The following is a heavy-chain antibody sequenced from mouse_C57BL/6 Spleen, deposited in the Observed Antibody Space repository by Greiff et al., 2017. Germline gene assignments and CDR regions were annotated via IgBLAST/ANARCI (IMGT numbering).Heavy chain of an antibody. V-gene: IGHV1-61*01. Sequence: VQLQQPGAELVRPGSSVKLSCKASGYTFTSYWMDWVKQRPGQGLEWIGNIYPSDSETHYNQKFKDKATLTVDKSSSTAYMQLSSLTSEVSAVYYCAREGEITTVPFAYWGQGTLVTVSA. CDR1: GYTFTSYW. CDR2: IYPSDSET. CDR3: AREGEITTVPFAY. J-gene: IGHJ3*01. D-gene: IGHD1-1*01.